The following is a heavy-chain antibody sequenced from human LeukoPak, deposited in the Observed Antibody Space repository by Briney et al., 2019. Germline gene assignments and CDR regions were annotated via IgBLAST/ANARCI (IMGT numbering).Heavy chain of an antibody. Sequence: GGSLRLSCAASGFTFSSQFIHWVRQAQGTGLVCVSSVKSDGTATNYADSVKGRFIISRDNAKNTLYLQMNSLRVEDTAVYYCVRKFATGDWGQGTLVTVSS. J-gene: IGHJ4*02. CDR1: GFTFSSQF. V-gene: IGHV3-74*01. CDR2: VKSDGTAT. CDR3: VRKFATGD. D-gene: IGHD1-14*01.